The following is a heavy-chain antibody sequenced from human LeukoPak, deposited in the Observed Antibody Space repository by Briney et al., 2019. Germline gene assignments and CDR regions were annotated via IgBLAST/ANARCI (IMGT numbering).Heavy chain of an antibody. CDR1: GGSISSYY. D-gene: IGHD3-3*01. J-gene: IGHJ5*02. Sequence: SETLSLTCTVSGGSISSYYWSWIRQPPGKGLEWIGYIYTSGSTNYNPSLKSRVIISVDTSKNQFSLKLSSVTAADTAVYYRARHNPITIFGFITSNMGINWFDPWGQGTLVTVSS. CDR2: IYTSGST. V-gene: IGHV4-4*09. CDR3: ARHNPITIFGFITSNMGINWFDP.